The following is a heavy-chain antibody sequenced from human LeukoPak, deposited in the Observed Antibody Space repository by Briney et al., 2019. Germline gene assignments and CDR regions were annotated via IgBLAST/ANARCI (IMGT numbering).Heavy chain of an antibody. V-gene: IGHV3-30*02. D-gene: IGHD3-22*01. Sequence: PGGSLRLSCAASGFTFSSYGMHWVRQAPGKGLEWVAFIRYDGSNKYYADSVKGRFTISRDNSKNTLYLQMNSLRAEDTAVYYCARFDLVRDGYYDSSGYHSALDYWGQGTLVTVSS. CDR2: IRYDGSNK. CDR3: ARFDLVRDGYYDSSGYHSALDY. CDR1: GFTFSSYG. J-gene: IGHJ4*02.